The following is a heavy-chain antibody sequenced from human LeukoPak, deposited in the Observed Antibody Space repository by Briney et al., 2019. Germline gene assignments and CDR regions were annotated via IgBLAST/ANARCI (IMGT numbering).Heavy chain of an antibody. CDR3: AREEVGATTYYFDY. V-gene: IGHV3-66*01. Sequence: PGGSLRLSCAASGFTVSSNYMSWVRHAPGKGLEWVSVIYSGGSTYYADSVKGRFTISRDNSKNTLYLQMNSLRAEDTAVYYCAREEVGATTYYFDYWGQGTLVTVSS. J-gene: IGHJ4*02. CDR1: GFTVSSNY. CDR2: IYSGGST. D-gene: IGHD1-26*01.